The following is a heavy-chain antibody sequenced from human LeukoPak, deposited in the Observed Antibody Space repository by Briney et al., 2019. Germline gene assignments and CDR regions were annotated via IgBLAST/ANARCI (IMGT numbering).Heavy chain of an antibody. CDR1: GFTFSSYE. CDR2: ISSSGSTI. CDR3: ARRYCSGGSCRNTRSYYYYYGMDV. D-gene: IGHD2-15*01. V-gene: IGHV3-48*03. Sequence: GGSLRLSCAASGFTFSSYEMNWVRQAPGKGREWVSYISSSGSTIHYADSVKGRFTISRDNAKNSLYLQMNSLRAEDTAVYYCARRYCSGGSCRNTRSYYYYYGMDVWGKGTTVTVSS. J-gene: IGHJ6*04.